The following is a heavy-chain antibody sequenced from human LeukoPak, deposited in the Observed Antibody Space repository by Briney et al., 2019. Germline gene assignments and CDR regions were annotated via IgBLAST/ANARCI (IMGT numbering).Heavy chain of an antibody. Sequence: QTGGSLRLSCAASGFTFNNFGMHWARQAPGKGLEFVSFIGFEGVDKYYADSVKGRFTISKDYSKATLYLQMNSLRPEDTAIYYCAKDLHGGYSSDYWGQGTLVTVSS. V-gene: IGHV3-30*02. CDR1: GFTFNNFG. CDR3: AKDLHGGYSSDY. D-gene: IGHD4-23*01. J-gene: IGHJ4*02. CDR2: IGFEGVDK.